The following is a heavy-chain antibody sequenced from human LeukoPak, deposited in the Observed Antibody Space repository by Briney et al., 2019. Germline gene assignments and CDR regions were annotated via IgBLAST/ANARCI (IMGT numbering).Heavy chain of an antibody. D-gene: IGHD3-22*01. CDR2: ISGSGGST. CDR1: GFTFSGYA. J-gene: IGHJ4*02. V-gene: IGHV3-23*01. Sequence: PGGSLRLSCAASGFTFSGYAMSWVRQAPGKGLEWVSAISGSGGSTYYADSVKGRFTISRDNSKNTLYLQMNSLRAEDTAVYYCAKRYYDSSAPTPYFDYWGQGTLVTVSS. CDR3: AKRYYDSSAPTPYFDY.